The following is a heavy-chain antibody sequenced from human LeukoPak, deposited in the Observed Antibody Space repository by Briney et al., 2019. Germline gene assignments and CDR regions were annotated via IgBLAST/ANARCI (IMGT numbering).Heavy chain of an antibody. V-gene: IGHV3-9*01. CDR2: INWNSGSI. D-gene: IGHD5-18*01. J-gene: IGHJ4*02. CDR1: GFSFDDYA. CDR3: TRDRRGYSYAFEN. Sequence: QSGGSLRLSCAASGFSFDDYAMHWVRQAPGKGLEWVSSINWNSGSIDYADSVKGRFTISRDNAKNSLYLQMNSLRVEDTALYYCTRDRRGYSYAFENWGQGTLVTVSS.